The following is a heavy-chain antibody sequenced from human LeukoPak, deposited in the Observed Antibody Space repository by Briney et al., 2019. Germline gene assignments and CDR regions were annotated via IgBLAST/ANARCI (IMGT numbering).Heavy chain of an antibody. CDR3: ARAPAVTTFDY. CDR2: ISGNGDNT. Sequence: ASVKVSCKASGYAFTNYGLSWVRQAPGHGLEWMGWISGNGDNTKYVEEFQGRVTMTIDTSASTVYMELRGLRSEDTAVYYCARAPAVTTFDYWGQGTLVTVSS. D-gene: IGHD4-17*01. V-gene: IGHV1-18*01. J-gene: IGHJ4*02. CDR1: GYAFTNYG.